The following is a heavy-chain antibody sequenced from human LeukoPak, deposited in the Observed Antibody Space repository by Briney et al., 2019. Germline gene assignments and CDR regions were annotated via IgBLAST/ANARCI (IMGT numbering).Heavy chain of an antibody. CDR2: IYYSGST. J-gene: IGHJ3*02. CDR3: ARLTLGYCSSTSCFPDAFDI. Sequence: PSETLSLTCTVSGGSISSSSYYWGWIRQPPGKGLEWIGSIYYSGSTYYNPSLKSRVTISVDTSKNQFSLKLSSVTAADTAVYYCARLTLGYCSSTSCFPDAFDIWGQGTMVTVSS. CDR1: GGSISSSSYY. D-gene: IGHD2-2*01. V-gene: IGHV4-39*07.